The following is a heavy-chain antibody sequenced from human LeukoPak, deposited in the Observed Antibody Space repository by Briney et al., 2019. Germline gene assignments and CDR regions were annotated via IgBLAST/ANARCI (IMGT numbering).Heavy chain of an antibody. V-gene: IGHV4-30-2*01. Sequence: SQTLSLTCAVSGGSISSGGYSWSWIRQPPGKGLEWIGYIYHSGSTYYNPSLKSRVTISVDRSKNQFSLKLSSVTAADTAVYYCVRQSDYDNGTPYFDFWGQGTLVTVSS. J-gene: IGHJ4*02. CDR3: VRQSDYDNGTPYFDF. CDR1: GGSISSGGYS. D-gene: IGHD5-12*01. CDR2: IYHSGST.